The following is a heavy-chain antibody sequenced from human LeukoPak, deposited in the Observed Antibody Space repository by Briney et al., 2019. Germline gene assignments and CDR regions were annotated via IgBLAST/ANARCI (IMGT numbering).Heavy chain of an antibody. CDR1: GGSISSYY. Sequence: SETLSLTCTVSGGSISSYYWSWIRQPPGKGLEWIGYIYYSGSTNYNPSLKSRVTISVDTSKNQFSLKLSSVTAADTAVYYCARRMGYCSSTSCSFDYWGQGTLVTVSS. V-gene: IGHV4-59*08. D-gene: IGHD2-2*01. J-gene: IGHJ4*02. CDR2: IYYSGST. CDR3: ARRMGYCSSTSCSFDY.